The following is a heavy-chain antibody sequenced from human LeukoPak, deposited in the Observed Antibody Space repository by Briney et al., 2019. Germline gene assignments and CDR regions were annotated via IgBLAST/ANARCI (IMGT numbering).Heavy chain of an antibody. CDR3: ARAQPVGYDSSGYYTPPLD. D-gene: IGHD3-22*01. V-gene: IGHV3-74*01. Sequence: PGGSLRLSCAASGFTFSSYWMHWVRQAPGKGLVWVSRINSDGSITDYADSVKGRFTISRDNAKNTLYLQMNSLRAEDTALYYCARAQPVGYDSSGYYTPPLDWGQGTLVTVSS. J-gene: IGHJ4*02. CDR1: GFTFSSYW. CDR2: INSDGSIT.